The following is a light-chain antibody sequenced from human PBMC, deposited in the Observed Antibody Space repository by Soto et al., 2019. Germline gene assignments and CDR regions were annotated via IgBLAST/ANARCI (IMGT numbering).Light chain of an antibody. CDR3: QDYGSSRT. Sequence: EIVLTQSPGTLSLSPGERATLSCRASQSVSTNYVAWYQQKPGQAPRLLIYGTSNRATGIPDRFNGSASGTHFTLTISRLEPEDFAVYYCQDYGSSRTFGQGTKVETK. CDR1: QSVSTNY. J-gene: IGKJ1*01. CDR2: GTS. V-gene: IGKV3-20*01.